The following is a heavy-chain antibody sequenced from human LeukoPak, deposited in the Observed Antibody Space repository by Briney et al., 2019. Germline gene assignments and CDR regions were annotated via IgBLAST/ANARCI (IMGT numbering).Heavy chain of an antibody. CDR1: GFTFSSYA. V-gene: IGHV3-23*01. Sequence: GRSLRLSCAASGFTFSSYAMSWVRQAPGKGLEWVSAISGSGGSTYYADSVKGRFTISRDNSKNSLHLQMNSLRAEDTAVYYCAKVRINYYYYMDIWGKGTTVTVSS. D-gene: IGHD2-15*01. CDR3: AKVRINYYYYMDI. CDR2: ISGSGGST. J-gene: IGHJ6*03.